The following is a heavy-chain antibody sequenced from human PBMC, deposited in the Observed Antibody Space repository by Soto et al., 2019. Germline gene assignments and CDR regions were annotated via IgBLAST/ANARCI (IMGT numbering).Heavy chain of an antibody. CDR3: ARVPGY. CDR1: GGSISSGGYS. J-gene: IGHJ4*02. Sequence: QLQLQEYGSGLVKPSQTLSLTCAVSGGSISSGGYSWGWIRQPPGKGLEGIGYIYHNGSTYYNPALNSRVTISVDRYKNQSPLKLSSVTAAYTAVYYCARVPGYWGQGTLVTVS. V-gene: IGHV4-30-2*01. CDR2: IYHNGST.